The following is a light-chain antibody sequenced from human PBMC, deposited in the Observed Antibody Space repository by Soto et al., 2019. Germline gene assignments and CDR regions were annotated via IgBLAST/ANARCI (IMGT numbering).Light chain of an antibody. CDR2: GAS. CDR1: QSVSSSY. J-gene: IGKJ1*01. V-gene: IGKV3-20*01. CDR3: QQYGSSPRRT. Sequence: IVLTQSPGTLSLSPGERATLSCSASQSVSSSYLAWYQQKPGQAPRLLIYGASSRATGIPDRFSGSGSGTDFTLPSSRLEPEDFAVYYCQQYGSSPRRTFGQGTKVEIK.